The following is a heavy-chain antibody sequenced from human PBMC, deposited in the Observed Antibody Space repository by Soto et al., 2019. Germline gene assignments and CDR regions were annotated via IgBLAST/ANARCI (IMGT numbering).Heavy chain of an antibody. CDR3: ARAVGDWARFLEVPLYYYYYMDV. J-gene: IGHJ6*03. D-gene: IGHD3-3*01. Sequence: GGSLRLSCAASGFTFSSYWMSWVRQAPGKGLEWVANIKQDGSEKYYVDSVKGRFTISRDNAKNSLYLQMNSLRAEDTAVYYCARAVGDWARFLEVPLYYYYYMDVWGKGTTVTVSS. CDR1: GFTFSSYW. V-gene: IGHV3-7*01. CDR2: IKQDGSEK.